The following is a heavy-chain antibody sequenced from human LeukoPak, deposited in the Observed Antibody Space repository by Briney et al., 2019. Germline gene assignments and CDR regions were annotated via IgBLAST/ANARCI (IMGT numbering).Heavy chain of an antibody. CDR1: GFTFSSYA. V-gene: IGHV3-23*01. Sequence: GGSLRLSCAASGFTFSSYAMSWVRQAPGKGLEWVSAISGSGGSRYYADSVKVRFTISRDNSKNTLYLQMNSLRAEDTAVYYCAKDLDCSSTSCYPDYWGQGTLVTVSS. J-gene: IGHJ4*02. CDR3: AKDLDCSSTSCYPDY. D-gene: IGHD2-2*01. CDR2: ISGSGGSR.